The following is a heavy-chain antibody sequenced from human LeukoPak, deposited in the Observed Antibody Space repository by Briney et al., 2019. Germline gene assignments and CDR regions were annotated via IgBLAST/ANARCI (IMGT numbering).Heavy chain of an antibody. J-gene: IGHJ4*02. CDR1: GDSVSSNSVA. V-gene: IGHV6-1*01. Sequence: LSQTLSLTCAISGDSVSSNSVAWNWIRQSPSRGLEWLGRTYYRSQWYNEYAESVRSRITINPDTSKNQFSLQLNSVTPEDTAVYYCARDQYCSSYSCSFDHWGQGTLVTVSS. CDR2: TYYRSQWYN. CDR3: ARDQYCSSYSCSFDH. D-gene: IGHD2-2*01.